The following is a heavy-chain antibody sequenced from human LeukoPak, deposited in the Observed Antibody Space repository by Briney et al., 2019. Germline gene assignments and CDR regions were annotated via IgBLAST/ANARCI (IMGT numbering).Heavy chain of an antibody. CDR3: AKEGDYDILTGSDY. CDR2: ISGSGGST. J-gene: IGHJ4*02. D-gene: IGHD3-9*01. CDR1: GFTFSSYA. Sequence: PGGSLRLSCAASGFTFSSYAMSWVRQAPGKGLEWVSAISGSGGSTYYADSVRGRFTISRDNSKNTLYLQMNSLRAEDTAVYYCAKEGDYDILTGSDYWGQGTLVTVSS. V-gene: IGHV3-23*01.